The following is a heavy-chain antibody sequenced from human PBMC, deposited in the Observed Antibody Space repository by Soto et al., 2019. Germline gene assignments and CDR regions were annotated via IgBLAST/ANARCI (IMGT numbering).Heavy chain of an antibody. V-gene: IGHV1-69*13. Sequence: GSSVKVSCKPSGGTFTNYGINWVRQAPGQGLEWMGGVIPIFGTPNYAQKFQGRVTITADESTSTADMELSSLRSEDTALYYCGRVEATVTAAQAFDSWGQGTLVTVSS. J-gene: IGHJ4*02. D-gene: IGHD4-17*01. CDR1: GGTFTNYG. CDR2: VIPIFGTP. CDR3: GRVEATVTAAQAFDS.